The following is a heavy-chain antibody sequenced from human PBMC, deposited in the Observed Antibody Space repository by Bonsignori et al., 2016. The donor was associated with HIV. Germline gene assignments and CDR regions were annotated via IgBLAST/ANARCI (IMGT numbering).Heavy chain of an antibody. Sequence: WIRQPPGKGLEWVSAISTTTNYIYYADSVKGRFTISRDNAKNSLFLQMNRLRAEDTAVYYCARGDEFGDYGDLDYWGQGTLVTVSS. V-gene: IGHV3-21*01. CDR3: ARGDEFGDYGDLDY. J-gene: IGHJ4*02. D-gene: IGHD4-17*01. CDR2: ISTTTNYI.